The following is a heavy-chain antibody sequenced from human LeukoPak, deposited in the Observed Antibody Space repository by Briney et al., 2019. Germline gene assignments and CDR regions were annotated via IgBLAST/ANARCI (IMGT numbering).Heavy chain of an antibody. J-gene: IGHJ3*02. V-gene: IGHV4-39*01. CDR3: ARRDPVAVCAFDI. CDR2: IYYSGGRT. D-gene: IGHD2-21*01. CDR1: GGSISSRTYY. Sequence: SETLSLTCAVSGGSISSRTYYWGWIRQPPGKGPEWIATIYYSGGRTYYNPSLKSRVTISLDTSKNQFSLTVALVTAADTAVYHCARRDPVAVCAFDIWGQGTMVTVSS.